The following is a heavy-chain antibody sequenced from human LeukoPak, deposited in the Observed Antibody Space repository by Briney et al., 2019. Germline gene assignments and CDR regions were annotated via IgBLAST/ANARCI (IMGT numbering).Heavy chain of an antibody. CDR3: ARGPYSSSYYFDY. CDR1: GFTFSSYS. CDR2: ISSSSSYI. V-gene: IGHV3-21*01. Sequence: GGSLRLSCAASGFTFSSYSMNWVRQAPGKGLEWVSSISSSSSYIYYADSVKGRFTISRDDAKNSLYLQMNSLRAEDTAVYYCARGPYSSSYYFDYWGQGTLVTVSS. D-gene: IGHD6-6*01. J-gene: IGHJ4*02.